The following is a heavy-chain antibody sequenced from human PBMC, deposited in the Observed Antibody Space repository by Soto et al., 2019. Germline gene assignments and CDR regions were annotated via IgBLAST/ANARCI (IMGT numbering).Heavy chain of an antibody. CDR1: GGSISIGGYS. CDR2: IYDGGST. D-gene: IGHD3-10*01. J-gene: IGHJ4*02. CDR3: ARGPSGDKVDY. V-gene: IGHV4-30-2*05. Sequence: SETLSLTCAVSGGSISIGGYSWSWIRHPPGKGLEWIGYIYDGGSTYNNPSLTSRVTISVDTSKNQFSLQLRSVTAADTAVYCCARGPSGDKVDYWGQGTLVTVSS.